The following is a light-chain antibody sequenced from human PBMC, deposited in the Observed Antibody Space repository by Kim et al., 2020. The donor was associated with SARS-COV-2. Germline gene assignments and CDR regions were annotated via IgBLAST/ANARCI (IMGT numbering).Light chain of an antibody. CDR3: QQYHNNPYT. V-gene: IGKV1-5*03. J-gene: IGKJ2*01. CDR2: KAS. Sequence: SAYVGDRVTFTCRASQDISPWLAWYQQKPGKAPNLLIYKASNLESGVPSRFSGSGSGTEFTLTISSLQPDNFATYFCQQYHNNPYTFGQGTKLEIK. CDR1: QDISPW.